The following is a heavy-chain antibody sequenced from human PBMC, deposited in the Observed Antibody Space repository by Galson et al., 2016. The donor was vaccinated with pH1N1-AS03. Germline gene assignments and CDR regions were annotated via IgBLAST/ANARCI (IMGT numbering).Heavy chain of an antibody. Sequence: QSGAEVKKPGESLMISCKASGFRFTTYWIAWVRQLPGKGLEWMGFIYPGDSDTKYSPSFQGQVTISADKSLSTAYLRWNSLKASDTAMYYCARGDGYNYYFDYWGQGTLVTVSS. CDR3: ARGDGYNYYFDY. D-gene: IGHD5-24*01. CDR2: IYPGDSDT. J-gene: IGHJ4*02. V-gene: IGHV5-51*03. CDR1: GFRFTTYW.